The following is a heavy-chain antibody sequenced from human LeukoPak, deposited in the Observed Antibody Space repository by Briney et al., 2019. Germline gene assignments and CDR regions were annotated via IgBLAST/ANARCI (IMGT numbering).Heavy chain of an antibody. V-gene: IGHV4-4*07. CDR3: ARVTLRGVLVD. Sequence: SETLSLTCTVSGGSISNHYWACIRQPAGKGLEWIGRIYSSGSTIYNPSLNSRVTMSVDTSKNQFSLRLSSVTAADTAVYYCARVTLRGVLVDWGQGTLVTVSS. J-gene: IGHJ4*02. CDR1: GGSISNHY. CDR2: IYSSGST. D-gene: IGHD3-10*01.